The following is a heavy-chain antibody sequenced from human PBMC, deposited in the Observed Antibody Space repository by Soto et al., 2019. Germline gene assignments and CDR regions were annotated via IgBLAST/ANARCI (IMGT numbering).Heavy chain of an antibody. Sequence: HGESLKISCKGSGYSFTSYWIGWVRQMPGKGLEWMGIIYPGDSDTRYSPSSQGQVTISADKSISTAYLQWSSLKASDTAMYYCARPHGVPGWYFDLWGRGTLVTVSS. CDR3: ARPHGVPGWYFDL. CDR2: IYPGDSDT. CDR1: GYSFTSYW. D-gene: IGHD4-17*01. J-gene: IGHJ2*01. V-gene: IGHV5-51*01.